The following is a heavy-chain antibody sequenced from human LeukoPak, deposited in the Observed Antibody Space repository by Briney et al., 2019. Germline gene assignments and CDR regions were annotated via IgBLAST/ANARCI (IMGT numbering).Heavy chain of an antibody. V-gene: IGHV3-48*01. Sequence: PGGSLRLSCAASGFTFSDYSMHWVRQPPGKGLEWLSYISSSGSGSRNTIYYADSVKGQFTISRDNAKNSLYLQMNSLGAEDTAVYYCARRARFDRVTSYWHFDLWGRGTLVTVSS. J-gene: IGHJ2*01. CDR1: GFTFSDYS. CDR3: ARRARFDRVTSYWHFDL. D-gene: IGHD3-9*01. CDR2: ISSSGSGSRNTI.